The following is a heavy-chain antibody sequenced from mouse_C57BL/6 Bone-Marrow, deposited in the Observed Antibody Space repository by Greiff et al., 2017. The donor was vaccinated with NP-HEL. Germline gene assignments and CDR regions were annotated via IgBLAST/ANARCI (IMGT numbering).Heavy chain of an antibody. V-gene: IGHV1-81*01. CDR2: IYPRSGNT. CDR1: GYTFTSYG. D-gene: IGHD1-1*01. J-gene: IGHJ1*03. CDR3: ARSDYGSSLRYFDV. Sequence: QVQLQQSGAELARPGASVKLSCKASGYTFTSYGISWVKQRTGQGLEWIGEIYPRSGNTYHNEKFKGKATLTADKSSSTAYMELRSLTSEDSAVYFCARSDYGSSLRYFDVWGTGTTVTVSS.